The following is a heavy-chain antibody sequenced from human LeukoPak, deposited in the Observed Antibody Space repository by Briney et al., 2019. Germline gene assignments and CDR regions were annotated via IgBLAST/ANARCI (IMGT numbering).Heavy chain of an antibody. CDR3: ARDLGAANSENWFVP. Sequence: GGSLRLSCAASGLTFSSYAMHWVRQAPGKGREWGAAISYDGSNKYYADSVKGRFTISRDNSKNTLYLQMNSLRAEDTAVYYCARDLGAANSENWFVPWGQGTLVTVSS. CDR2: ISYDGSNK. J-gene: IGHJ5*02. V-gene: IGHV3-30*04. D-gene: IGHD1-26*01. CDR1: GLTFSSYA.